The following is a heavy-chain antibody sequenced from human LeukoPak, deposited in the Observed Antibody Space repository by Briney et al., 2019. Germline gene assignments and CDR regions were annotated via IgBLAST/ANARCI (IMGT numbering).Heavy chain of an antibody. CDR2: ISGSGGST. CDR3: AKALAQYCSGGSCYFDY. D-gene: IGHD2-15*01. Sequence: GGSLRLSCAGSGFTFSSYAMSWVRQAPGKGLEWVSAISGSGGSTSYADSVKGRFTISRDNSKNTLYLQMNALRAEDTAVYYCAKALAQYCSGGSCYFDYWGQGTLVTVSS. CDR1: GFTFSSYA. V-gene: IGHV3-23*01. J-gene: IGHJ4*02.